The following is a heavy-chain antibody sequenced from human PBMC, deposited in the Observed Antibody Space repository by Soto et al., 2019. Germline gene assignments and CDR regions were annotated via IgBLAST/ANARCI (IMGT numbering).Heavy chain of an antibody. CDR1: GFTFSSYS. V-gene: IGHV3-48*02. CDR2: ISSSSSTI. Sequence: GSLRLSCAASGFTFSSYSMNWVRQAPGKGLEWVSYISSSSSTIYYADSVKGRFTISRDNAKNSLYLQMNSLRDEDTAVYYCARDATRYYDILTGYYLPRYFDYWGQGTLVTVSS. J-gene: IGHJ4*02. D-gene: IGHD3-9*01. CDR3: ARDATRYYDILTGYYLPRYFDY.